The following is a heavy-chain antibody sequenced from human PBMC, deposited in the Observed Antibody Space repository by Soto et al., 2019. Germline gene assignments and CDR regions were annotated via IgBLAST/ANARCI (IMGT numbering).Heavy chain of an antibody. D-gene: IGHD1-26*01. Sequence: EVQLLESGGGLVQPGGSLRLSCAASGFTFSSYAMRWVRQAPVKGLEWVSAISGSGGSTYYADSVKGRFTISRDKSKNTLYLQMSSLRAEDTAVYYGARRGSGRYYDYWGQGTLVTVSS. V-gene: IGHV3-23*01. J-gene: IGHJ4*02. CDR3: ARRGSGRYYDY. CDR1: GFTFSSYA. CDR2: ISGSGGST.